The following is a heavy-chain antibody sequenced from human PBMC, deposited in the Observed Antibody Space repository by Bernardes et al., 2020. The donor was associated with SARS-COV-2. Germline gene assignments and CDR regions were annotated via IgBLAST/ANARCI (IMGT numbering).Heavy chain of an antibody. J-gene: IGHJ6*02. D-gene: IGHD1-26*01. CDR3: AKAANRVGGVYYYYGMDV. V-gene: IGHV3-23*01. CDR1: GFTFSSYA. CDR2: ISGSGGST. Sequence: GSLRLSCAASGFTFSSYAMSWVRQAPGKGLEWVSAISGSGGSTYYADSVKGRFTISRDNSKNTLYLQMNSLRAEDTAVYYCAKAANRVGGVYYYYGMDVWGQGTTVTVSS.